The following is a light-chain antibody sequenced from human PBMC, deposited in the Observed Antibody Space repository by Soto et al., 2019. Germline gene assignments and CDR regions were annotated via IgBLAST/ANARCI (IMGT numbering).Light chain of an antibody. Sequence: QTVVTQEPSISVSPGGTVTLTCGLTSGSVSITSYPSWFQQTPGQAPRTLIYSTNTRSSGVSDRFSGSILGGKAALTITGAQAADEADYYCALYLGCGIKVFGGGTQLTVL. CDR1: SGSVSITSY. V-gene: IGLV8-61*01. CDR3: ALYLGCGIKV. CDR2: STN. J-gene: IGLJ3*02.